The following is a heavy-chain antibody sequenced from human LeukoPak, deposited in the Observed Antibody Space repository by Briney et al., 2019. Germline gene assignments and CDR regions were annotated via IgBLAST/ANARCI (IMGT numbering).Heavy chain of an antibody. CDR1: GGSFSGFS. J-gene: IGHJ4*02. Sequence: PSETLSLTCAVSGGSFSGFSWSWIRQPPGGGLEWIADINHSGTTNYNPSLKSRVTISVDTSKNQFSLNLKSMTAADTAVYYCTRQYSSSYYSDYWGQGTLVTVSS. D-gene: IGHD6-6*01. CDR2: INHSGTT. V-gene: IGHV4-34*01. CDR3: TRQYSSSYYSDY.